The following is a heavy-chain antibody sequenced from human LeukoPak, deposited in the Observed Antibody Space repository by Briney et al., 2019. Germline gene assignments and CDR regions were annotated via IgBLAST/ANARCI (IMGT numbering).Heavy chain of an antibody. CDR2: ISSSGSTI. CDR1: GFTFSDYY. V-gene: IGHV3-11*01. D-gene: IGHD2-2*01. Sequence: KPGGSLRLSCAASGFTFSDYYMSWIRQAPGKGLEWVSYISSSGSTIYYADSVKGRFTISRDNSKNTLYLQMNSLRAEDTAVYYCAKDPAMIIYYYYMDVWGKGTTVTVSS. J-gene: IGHJ6*03. CDR3: AKDPAMIIYYYYMDV.